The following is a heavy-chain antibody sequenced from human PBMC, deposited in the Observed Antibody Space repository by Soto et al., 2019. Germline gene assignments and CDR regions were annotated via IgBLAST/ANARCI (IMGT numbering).Heavy chain of an antibody. V-gene: IGHV3-30*18. CDR2: ISYDGTNT. CDR1: GFTFSAYG. Sequence: QVQLVESGGGVVQPGRSLRLSCAASGFTFSAYGMHWVRQAPGKGLEWLSVISYDGTNTYYADSVKGRFTISRDNSKNTLYLQMNSLRAEDTAVYYCAKGDRAYYDSGGWDYWGQGALVTVSS. D-gene: IGHD3-22*01. J-gene: IGHJ4*02. CDR3: AKGDRAYYDSGGWDY.